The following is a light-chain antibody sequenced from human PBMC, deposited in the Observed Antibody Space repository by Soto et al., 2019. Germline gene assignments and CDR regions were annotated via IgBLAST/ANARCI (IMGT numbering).Light chain of an antibody. J-gene: IGKJ1*01. CDR1: QSISRW. CDR2: DAT. Sequence: DIQMTQSPSTLSASVGDRVTITCRASQSISRWLAWYQQKPGKVPKVLIWDATTLHRGVPSRFSGSGSGTEFSLTISSLQPDDFATYYCQQYSTYTPRTFGQGTKVDIK. CDR3: QQYSTYTPRT. V-gene: IGKV1-5*01.